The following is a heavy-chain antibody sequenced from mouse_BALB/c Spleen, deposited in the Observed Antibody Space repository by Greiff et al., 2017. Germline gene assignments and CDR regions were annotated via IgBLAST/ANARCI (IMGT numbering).Heavy chain of an antibody. Sequence: VQLKESGPGLVAPSQSLSITCTVSGFSLTGYGVNWVRQPPGKGLEWLGMIWGDGSTDYNSALKSRLSISKDNSKSQVFLKMNSLQTDDTARYYCARDYYYGSSSWFAYWGQGTLVTVSA. CDR1: GFSLTGYG. V-gene: IGHV2-6-7*01. CDR3: ARDYYYGSSSWFAY. J-gene: IGHJ3*01. CDR2: IWGDGST. D-gene: IGHD1-1*01.